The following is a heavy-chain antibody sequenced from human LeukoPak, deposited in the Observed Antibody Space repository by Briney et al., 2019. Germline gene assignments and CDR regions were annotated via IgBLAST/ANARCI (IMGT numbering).Heavy chain of an antibody. CDR1: EYRFTDKY. J-gene: IGHJ5*02. Sequence: ASVKVSCKASEYRFTDKYMHWVRQAPGQGLEWMGRINPNSGGTNYAQKFQGRVTMTTDTSMSTAYMELSRLTSDDTAVYYCARAGGRSWFDPWGQGTLVTVSS. V-gene: IGHV1-2*02. CDR2: INPNSGGT. CDR3: ARAGGRSWFDP.